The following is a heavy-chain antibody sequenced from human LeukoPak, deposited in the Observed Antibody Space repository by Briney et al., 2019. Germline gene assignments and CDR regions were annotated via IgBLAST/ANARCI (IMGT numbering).Heavy chain of an antibody. J-gene: IGHJ3*02. CDR1: GDSISSGYYY. CDR2: IYSRGNT. V-gene: IGHV4-61*02. Sequence: SQTLSLTCTVSGDSISSGYYYWNWLRQPAGKGLEWIGRIYSRGNTDYNPSLKSRVTMSIDTSKNQFSLKVSSVTAADTAVYWCARSNVATHAFDIWGQGTLVNVSS. CDR3: ARSNVATHAFDI. D-gene: IGHD2-15*01.